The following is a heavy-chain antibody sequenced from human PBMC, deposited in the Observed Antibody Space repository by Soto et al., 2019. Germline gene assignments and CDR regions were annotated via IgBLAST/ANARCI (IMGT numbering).Heavy chain of an antibody. CDR2: IYYSGST. Sequence: SETLSLTCTVSGGSISSGGYYWSWIRQHPGKGLEWIGYIYYSGSTYYNPSLKSRVTISVDTSKNQFSLKLSSVTAADTAVYYCARDRAVTIFGVDHNWFDPWGQGTLVTVSS. V-gene: IGHV4-31*03. CDR1: GGSISSGGYY. D-gene: IGHD3-3*01. J-gene: IGHJ5*02. CDR3: ARDRAVTIFGVDHNWFDP.